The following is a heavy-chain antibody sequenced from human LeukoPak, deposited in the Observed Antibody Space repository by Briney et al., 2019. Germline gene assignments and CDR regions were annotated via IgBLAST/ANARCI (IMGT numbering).Heavy chain of an antibody. Sequence: SETLSPTCTVSGGSTSSSSYYWGWIRQPPGKGLEWIGSIYYSGSTYYNPSLKSRVTISVDTSKNQFSLKLSSVTAADTAVYYCAGERARIQLWLSLDYWGQGTLVTVSS. CDR2: IYYSGST. J-gene: IGHJ4*02. V-gene: IGHV4-39*07. CDR3: AGERARIQLWLSLDY. D-gene: IGHD5-18*01. CDR1: GGSTSSSSYY.